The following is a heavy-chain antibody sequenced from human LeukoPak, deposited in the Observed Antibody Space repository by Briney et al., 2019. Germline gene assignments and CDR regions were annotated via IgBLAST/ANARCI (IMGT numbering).Heavy chain of an antibody. CDR2: ISGSGGST. CDR1: GFTFSSYA. D-gene: IGHD3-3*01. CDR3: AKGTRLLRFLEWLLYFRY. J-gene: IGHJ4*02. Sequence: PGGSLRLSCAASGFTFSSYAMSWVRQAPGKGLEWVSAISGSGGSTYYADSVKGRFTTSRDNSKNTLYLQMNSLRAEDTAVYYCAKGTRLLRFLEWLLYFRYWGQGTLVTVPS. V-gene: IGHV3-23*01.